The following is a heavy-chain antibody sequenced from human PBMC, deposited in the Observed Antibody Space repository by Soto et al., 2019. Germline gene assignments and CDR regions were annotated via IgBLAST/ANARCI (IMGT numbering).Heavy chain of an antibody. CDR2: IYWDDDK. J-gene: IGHJ4*02. Sequence: QITLNESGPTVVKPAETLTLTCTFSGFSLTTSGVGVGWIRQSPGKAPEWLALIYWDDDKRYSASLKSRLTITNDTPKNQVVLTMASVDPADTATYYCAHRILRTVFGLVTTTAIYFDFWGQGTPVVVSS. CDR1: GFSLTTSGVG. CDR3: AHRILRTVFGLVTTTAIYFDF. V-gene: IGHV2-5*02. D-gene: IGHD3-3*01.